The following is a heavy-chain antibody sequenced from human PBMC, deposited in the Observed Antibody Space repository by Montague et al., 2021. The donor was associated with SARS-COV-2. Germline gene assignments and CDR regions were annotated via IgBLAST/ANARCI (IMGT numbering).Heavy chain of an antibody. Sequence: SLRLSCAASGFTFGAYAMHWVRQPPGKCPEWVSGISWKSDSIGYADSVKGRFTISRDNAKNSLYLQMNNLRAEDTALYYCAKRQDNAGWCGFDYWGQGTRVIVSS. D-gene: IGHD2-8*01. CDR3: AKRQDNAGWCGFDY. J-gene: IGHJ4*02. CDR1: GFTFGAYA. V-gene: IGHV3-9*01. CDR2: ISWKSDSI.